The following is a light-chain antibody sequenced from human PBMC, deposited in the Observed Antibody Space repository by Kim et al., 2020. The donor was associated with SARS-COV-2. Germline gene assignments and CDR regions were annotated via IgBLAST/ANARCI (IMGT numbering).Light chain of an antibody. CDR3: QQYGSSPRT. J-gene: IGKJ1*01. CDR1: QSVSSSY. V-gene: IGKV3-20*01. Sequence: PPRERATLSCRAIQSVSSSYFAWYQQKPGQAPRLLIYGASSSATGIPDRFSGSGSGTDFTLTISRLEPEDFAVYYCQQYGSSPRTFGQGTKVDIK. CDR2: GAS.